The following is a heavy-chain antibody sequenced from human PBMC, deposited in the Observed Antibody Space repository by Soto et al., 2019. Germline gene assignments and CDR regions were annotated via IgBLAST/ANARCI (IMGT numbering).Heavy chain of an antibody. CDR1: GLTFDDLS. J-gene: IGHJ6*02. V-gene: IGHV3-64D*08. CDR2: IHKNGDST. Sequence: GGSLRLSCSASGLTFDDLSMHWVRQAPGRELEYIAVIHKNGDSTYFADSVKGRFTTSRDNSKNIVYLQMSSLRADDTAVYYCVRDLYGMDVWGQGTTVTVSS. CDR3: VRDLYGMDV.